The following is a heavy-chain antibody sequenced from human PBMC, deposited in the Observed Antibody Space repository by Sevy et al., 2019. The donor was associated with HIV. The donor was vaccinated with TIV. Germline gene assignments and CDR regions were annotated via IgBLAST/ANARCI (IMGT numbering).Heavy chain of an antibody. CDR2: IKEDGVNK. CDR1: GFPFSSYW. Sequence: GGSLRLSCAASGFPFSSYWMNWVRQAPGKGLEWVANIKEDGVNKYYVDSVKGGFTISRDNAQNSLYLEMNSLRAEDTAVYYCARWDVWGKGTTVTVSS. V-gene: IGHV3-7*01. J-gene: IGHJ6*04. CDR3: ARWDV.